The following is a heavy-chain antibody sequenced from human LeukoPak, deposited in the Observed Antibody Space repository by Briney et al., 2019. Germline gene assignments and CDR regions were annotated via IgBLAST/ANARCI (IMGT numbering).Heavy chain of an antibody. CDR3: ARDGVAGNGGVDY. J-gene: IGHJ4*02. D-gene: IGHD6-19*01. Sequence: GGSLRLSCAVSGLTFSSSWMDWVRQAPGKGLEWVSVIYSGGSTYYADSVKGRFTISRDNSKNTLYLQMNSLRAEDTAVYYCARDGVAGNGGVDYWGQGTLVTVSS. CDR2: IYSGGST. V-gene: IGHV3-53*01. CDR1: GLTFSSSW.